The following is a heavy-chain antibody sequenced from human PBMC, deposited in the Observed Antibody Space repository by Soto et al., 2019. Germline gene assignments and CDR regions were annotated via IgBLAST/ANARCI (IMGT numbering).Heavy chain of an antibody. CDR3: ARVPTPSSSPGYYYYGMDV. D-gene: IGHD6-6*01. CDR1: GGSISSGDYY. J-gene: IGHJ6*02. Sequence: PSETLSLTCTVSGGSISSGDYYWSWIRQPPGKGLEWIEYIYYSGSTYYNPSLKSRVTISVDTSKNQFSLKLSSVAAADTAVYYCARVPTPSSSPGYYYYGMDVWGQGTTVTVSS. CDR2: IYYSGST. V-gene: IGHV4-30-4*01.